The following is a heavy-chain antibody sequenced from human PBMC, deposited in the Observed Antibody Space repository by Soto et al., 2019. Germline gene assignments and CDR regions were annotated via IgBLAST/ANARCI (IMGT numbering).Heavy chain of an antibody. CDR3: AYGDSRGPFDS. Sequence: PWGTLSLTCTVSGGSISSYYWSWIRQPPGKGLEWIGYIYNSGSTNYNPSLKSRVTISVDTSKNQFSLKLSSVTAADTAVYYCAYGDSRGPFDSSGQGPLLTVSS. J-gene: IGHJ4*02. V-gene: IGHV4-59*01. CDR2: IYNSGST. CDR1: GGSISSYY. D-gene: IGHD4-17*01.